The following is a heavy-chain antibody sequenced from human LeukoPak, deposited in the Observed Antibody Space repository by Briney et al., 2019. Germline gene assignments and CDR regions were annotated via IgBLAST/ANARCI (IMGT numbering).Heavy chain of an antibody. D-gene: IGHD5-18*01. J-gene: IGHJ4*02. Sequence: PSETLSLTCTVSGGSISSYYWSWIRQPAGKGLEWIGLIYTSGSTNYYPSPKSRGTITVDTTKNQFSLKLRSVTAADTSVYYCARASRRVYSYGQRKYYFDYWGQGTLVTVSS. V-gene: IGHV4-4*07. CDR3: ARASRRVYSYGQRKYYFDY. CDR1: GGSISSYY. CDR2: IYTSGST.